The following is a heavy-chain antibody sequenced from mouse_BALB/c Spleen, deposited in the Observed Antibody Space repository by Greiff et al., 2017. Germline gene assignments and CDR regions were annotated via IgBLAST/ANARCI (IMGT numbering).Heavy chain of an antibody. V-gene: IGHV1-14*01. CDR1: GYTFTSFV. J-gene: IGHJ2*01. Sequence: EVKLMESGPGLVKPGASGKMSCKASGYTFTSFVMHWVKQKPGQGLEWIGYINPYNDGTKYNEKFKGKATLTSDKSSSTAYMELSSLTSEDSAVYYCARSEAYYSDYWGQGTTLTVSS. D-gene: IGHD3-2*02. CDR3: ARSEAYYSDY. CDR2: INPYNDGT.